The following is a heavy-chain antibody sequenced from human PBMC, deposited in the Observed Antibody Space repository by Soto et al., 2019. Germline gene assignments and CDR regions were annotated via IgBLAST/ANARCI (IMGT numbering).Heavy chain of an antibody. CDR3: VRERFFYHMTGQED. V-gene: IGHV3-48*03. J-gene: IGHJ4*02. CDR2: ITTSGSDM. CDR1: GFPFSTYE. D-gene: IGHD3-3*01. Sequence: GGALRLSWAGSGFPFSTYEMNWVRQAPGKGLEWIAHITTSGSDMNYADSVKGRFTISRDNSKSSVFLQMNSLRVEDTAIYYCVRERFFYHMTGQEDWGPGTQVTVSS.